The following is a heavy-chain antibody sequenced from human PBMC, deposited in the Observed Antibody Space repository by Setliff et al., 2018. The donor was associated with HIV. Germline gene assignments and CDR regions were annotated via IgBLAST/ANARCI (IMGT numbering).Heavy chain of an antibody. Sequence: PSETLSLTCAVYGGSFSGYYWNWIRQSPGKGLEWIGEINHDGSTNYNPSLKSRVTISVDTSKNQFSLKLSSVTAADTAVYYCARGPYYYGSGSYYGGARYYYYMDVWGKGTTVTVSS. V-gene: IGHV4-34*01. CDR2: INHDGST. J-gene: IGHJ6*03. CDR3: ARGPYYYGSGSYYGGARYYYYMDV. CDR1: GGSFSGYY. D-gene: IGHD3-10*01.